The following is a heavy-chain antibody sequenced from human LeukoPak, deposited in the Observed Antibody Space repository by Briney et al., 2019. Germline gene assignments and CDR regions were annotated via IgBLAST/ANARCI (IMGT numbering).Heavy chain of an antibody. V-gene: IGHV3-66*01. Sequence: GGSLRLSCAASGFTVSTSYMSWVRQAPGKGLEWVSLIYSGGGTYYADSVKGRFTISRDNSRNTLSLQMNSLRVDDTAVYYCARGFRSVTTWGYFDYWGQGALVTVSS. CDR1: GFTVSTSY. CDR2: IYSGGGT. CDR3: ARGFRSVTTWGYFDY. D-gene: IGHD4-17*01. J-gene: IGHJ4*02.